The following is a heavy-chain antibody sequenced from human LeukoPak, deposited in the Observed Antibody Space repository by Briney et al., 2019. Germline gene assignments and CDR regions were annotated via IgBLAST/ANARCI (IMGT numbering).Heavy chain of an antibody. V-gene: IGHV3-30*03. D-gene: IGHD3-10*01. Sequence: GGPLRLSCAASGFTFSSYGMHWVRQAPGKGLEWVAVTSYDGSNKYYADSVKGRFTISRDNSKNTLYLQMNSLRAEDTAVYYCARDYTFDYYGSGSSFDYWGQGTLVTVSS. CDR1: GFTFSSYG. J-gene: IGHJ4*02. CDR3: ARDYTFDYYGSGSSFDY. CDR2: TSYDGSNK.